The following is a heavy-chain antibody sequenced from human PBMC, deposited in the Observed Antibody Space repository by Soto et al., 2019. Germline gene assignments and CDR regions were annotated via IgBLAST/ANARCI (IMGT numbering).Heavy chain of an antibody. J-gene: IGHJ6*02. V-gene: IGHV3-30-3*01. Sequence: QVQLVESGGGVVQPGRSLRLSCAASGFTFSSYAMHWVRQAPGKGLEWVAVISYDGSNKYYADSVKGRFTISRDNSKNTLYLQMNSLRAEDTAVYYCARGFIQLWEYYYYGMDVWGQGTTVTVSS. CDR1: GFTFSSYA. CDR3: ARGFIQLWEYYYYGMDV. CDR2: ISYDGSNK. D-gene: IGHD5-18*01.